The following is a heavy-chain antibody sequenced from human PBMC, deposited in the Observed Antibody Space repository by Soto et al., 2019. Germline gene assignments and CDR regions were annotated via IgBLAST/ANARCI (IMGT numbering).Heavy chain of an antibody. D-gene: IGHD4-17*01. V-gene: IGHV3-21*01. CDR2: ISGKSTYI. Sequence: VQLVESEGGLVKPGGSLRLSCAASGFSFSDYYMSWVRQAPGKGLEWVSSISGKSTYIYYAASVKGRFTISRENARNAVYLQIHSLRAEDTSVYYCARDKGYGDDLDSWGQGTLVTVSS. CDR3: ARDKGYGDDLDS. CDR1: GFSFSDYY. J-gene: IGHJ4*02.